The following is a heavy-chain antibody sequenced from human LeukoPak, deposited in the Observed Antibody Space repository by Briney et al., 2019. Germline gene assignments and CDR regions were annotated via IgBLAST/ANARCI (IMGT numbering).Heavy chain of an antibody. CDR2: ITSTSSYV. CDR1: GFIFSSYT. D-gene: IGHD2-2*01. CDR3: AKEPVVVPAALFDP. J-gene: IGHJ5*02. V-gene: IGHV3-21*04. Sequence: GGSLRLSCAASGFIFSSYTMNWVRQAPGKGLEWVSSITSTSSYVYYSDSVRGRFTISRDNAKNSLYLQMNSLRAEDTAVYYCAKEPVVVPAALFDPWGQGTLVTVSS.